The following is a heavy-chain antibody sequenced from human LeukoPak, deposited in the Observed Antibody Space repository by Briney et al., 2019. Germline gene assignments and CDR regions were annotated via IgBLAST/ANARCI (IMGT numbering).Heavy chain of an antibody. V-gene: IGHV4-61*02. D-gene: IGHD1-20*01. CDR2: IYPSGST. J-gene: IGHJ3*02. CDR3: ARELITKADAFDI. CDR1: GGSISSGSYH. Sequence: SETLSLTCTVSGGSISSGSYHWSWIRQPAGKALEWIGRIYPSGSTNYDPSLKSRVTISVDTSKNQFSLKLTSVTAADTAVYYCARELITKADAFDIWGQGTMVTVSS.